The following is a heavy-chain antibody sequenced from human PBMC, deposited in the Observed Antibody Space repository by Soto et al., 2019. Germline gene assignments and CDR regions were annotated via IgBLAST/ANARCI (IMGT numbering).Heavy chain of an antibody. J-gene: IGHJ4*02. D-gene: IGHD6-13*01. CDR3: ARDHRSSWYDHYVDN. CDR2: ISSSSSYI. CDR1: GFTFSSYS. V-gene: IGHV3-21*01. Sequence: EVQLVESGGGLVKPGGSLRLSCAASGFTFSSYSMNWVRQAPGKGLEWVSSISSSSSYIYYADSVKGRFTIARDNAKNSLYLQMNSLTAEATALYYCARDHRSSWYDHYVDNWGQVHLVTVSS.